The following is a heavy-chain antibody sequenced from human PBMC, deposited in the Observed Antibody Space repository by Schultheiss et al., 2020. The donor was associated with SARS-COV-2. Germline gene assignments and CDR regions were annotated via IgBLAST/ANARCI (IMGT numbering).Heavy chain of an antibody. V-gene: IGHV1-18*04. CDR3: ARGVEQLWHHYYYYGMDV. Sequence: ASVKVSCKASGYTFTSYGISWVRQAPGQGLEWMGWISAYNGNTNYAQKLQGRVTMTTDTSTSTAYMELSSLRSEDTAVYYCARGVEQLWHHYYYYGMDVWGQGTTVTVSS. J-gene: IGHJ6*02. D-gene: IGHD6-6*01. CDR1: GYTFTSYG. CDR2: ISAYNGNT.